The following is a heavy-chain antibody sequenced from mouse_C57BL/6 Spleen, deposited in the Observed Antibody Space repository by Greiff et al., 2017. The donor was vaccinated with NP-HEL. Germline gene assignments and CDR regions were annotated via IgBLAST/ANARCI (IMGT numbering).Heavy chain of an antibody. CDR1: GFTFSDFY. CDR3: ARDSSGSYAMDY. D-gene: IGHD3-2*02. V-gene: IGHV7-1*01. Sequence: VNVVESGGGLVQSGRSLRLSCATSGFTFSDFYMEWVRQAPGKGLEWIAASRNKANDYTTEYSASVKGRFIVSRDTSQSILYLQMNALRAEDTAIYYCARDSSGSYAMDYWGQGTSVTVSS. J-gene: IGHJ4*01. CDR2: SRNKANDYTT.